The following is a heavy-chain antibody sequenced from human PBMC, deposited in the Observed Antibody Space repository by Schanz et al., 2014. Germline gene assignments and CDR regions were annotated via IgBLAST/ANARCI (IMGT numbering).Heavy chain of an antibody. D-gene: IGHD2-2*01. CDR1: GYTFTSYG. Sequence: QVQLVQSGAEMKKPGASVKVSCKASGYTFTSYGINWVRQAPGQGLEWMGWINPNSGTTNYAQKFQGWVTMTRDTSISTAYMELSRLRSDDTAVYYCARDRRRYCSTASCLHDNWFDPWGQGTLVIVSS. CDR3: ARDRRRYCSTASCLHDNWFDP. V-gene: IGHV1-2*04. J-gene: IGHJ5*02. CDR2: INPNSGTT.